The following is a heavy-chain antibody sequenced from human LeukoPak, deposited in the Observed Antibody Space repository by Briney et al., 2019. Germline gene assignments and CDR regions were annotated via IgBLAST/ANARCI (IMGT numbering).Heavy chain of an antibody. J-gene: IGHJ4*02. D-gene: IGHD1-26*01. V-gene: IGHV3-30*02. CDR1: GFTFSSYG. Sequence: GGSLRLSCAASGFTFSSYGMHWVRQAPGKGLEWVAFIQYDGSNKYYADSVKGRFTISRDNSKNTLYLQMNSLRAEDTAVYYCAKAGGIVGATFAKYYFDYWGQGTLVTVSS. CDR2: IQYDGSNK. CDR3: AKAGGIVGATFAKYYFDY.